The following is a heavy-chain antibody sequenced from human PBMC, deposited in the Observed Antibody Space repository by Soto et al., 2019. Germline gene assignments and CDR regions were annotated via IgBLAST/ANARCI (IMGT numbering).Heavy chain of an antibody. CDR2: IKEDGSEK. J-gene: IGHJ4*02. CDR1: GFTFRDSF. Sequence: RRLSCAASGFTFRDSFMSWVRQAPGKGLEWVANIKEDGSEKYYADSVRGRFTISRDNAKDSLSLQMNSLRGDDTAVYFCARGRALHRWGQGTLVTVSS. CDR3: ARGRALHR. V-gene: IGHV3-7*04.